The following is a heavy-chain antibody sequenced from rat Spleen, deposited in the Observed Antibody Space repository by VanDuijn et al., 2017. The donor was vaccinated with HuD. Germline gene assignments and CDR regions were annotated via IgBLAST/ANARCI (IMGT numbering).Heavy chain of an antibody. J-gene: IGHJ1*01. CDR1: GFTFNNFW. CDR2: ISYDGSST. V-gene: IGHV5-29*01. D-gene: IGHD1-4*01. CDR3: ARHATGYNQAYWYFDF. Sequence: EVQLVESGGGLVQPGRSLKLSCVASGFTFNNFWMSWIRQAPTKGLEWVATISYDGSSTYYRDSVKGRFTISRDNAKSTLYLQMDSLRSEDTATYYCARHATGYNQAYWYFDFWGPGTMVTVSS.